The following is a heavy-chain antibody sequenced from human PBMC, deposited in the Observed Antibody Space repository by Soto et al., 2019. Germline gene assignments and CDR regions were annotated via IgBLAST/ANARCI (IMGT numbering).Heavy chain of an antibody. CDR1: GYDFTSYS. CDR3: ARHLGGRDIVVVPAAMFLDY. Sequence: GESRKISCKGSGYDFTSYSIGWVRQMPGKGLEWMGIIYPGDSDTRYSPSFQGQVTISADKSISTAYLQWSSLKASDTAMYYCARHLGGRDIVVVPAAMFLDYWGQGTLVTVSS. J-gene: IGHJ4*02. V-gene: IGHV5-51*01. D-gene: IGHD2-2*01. CDR2: IYPGDSDT.